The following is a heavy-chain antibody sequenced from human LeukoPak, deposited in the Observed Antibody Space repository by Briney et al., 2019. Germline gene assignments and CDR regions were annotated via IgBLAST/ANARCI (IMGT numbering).Heavy chain of an antibody. CDR2: IIPIFGTA. V-gene: IGHV1-69*13. Sequence: GASVKVSCKASGGTFSSYAISWVRQAPGQGLEWMGGIIPIFGTANYAQKFQGRVTITADESTSTVYMELNSLGSEDTAVYYCARERRAWGEDFWGQGTLVTVSS. J-gene: IGHJ4*02. D-gene: IGHD3-16*01. CDR3: ARERRAWGEDF. CDR1: GGTFSSYA.